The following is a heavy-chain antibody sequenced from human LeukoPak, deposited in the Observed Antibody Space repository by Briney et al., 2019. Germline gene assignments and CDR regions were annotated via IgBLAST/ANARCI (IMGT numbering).Heavy chain of an antibody. CDR1: GFTVSNAW. CDR3: TRADDILTGYYYYYGMDV. Sequence: GGSLRLSCAASGFTVSNAWMHWVRQAPGKGLEWVGFIRSKAYGGTTEYAASVKGRFTISRDDSKSIAYLQMNSLKTEDTAVYYCTRADDILTGYYYYYGMDVWGQGTTVTVSS. J-gene: IGHJ6*02. V-gene: IGHV3-49*04. CDR2: IRSKAYGGTT. D-gene: IGHD3-9*01.